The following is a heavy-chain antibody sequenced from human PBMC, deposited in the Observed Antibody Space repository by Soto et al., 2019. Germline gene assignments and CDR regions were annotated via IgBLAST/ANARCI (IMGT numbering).Heavy chain of an antibody. CDR2: ISSGSSSI. Sequence: EVQVVESGGGLVKPGGSLRLSCAASGFTFSSYSMNWVRQAPGKGLEWVSSISSGSSSIYYTDSVKGRFTISRDNAKDSLYLQMDSLRAEDTAVYYCGGGVIGGRDWYFAFWGRGTLVTVSS. D-gene: IGHD3-16*02. J-gene: IGHJ2*01. CDR3: GGGVIGGRDWYFAF. V-gene: IGHV3-21*01. CDR1: GFTFSSYS.